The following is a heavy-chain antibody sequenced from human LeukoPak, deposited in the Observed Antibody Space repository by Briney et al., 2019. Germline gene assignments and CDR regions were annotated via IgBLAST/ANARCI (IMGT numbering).Heavy chain of an antibody. CDR3: AFSTDRPEYYFDY. V-gene: IGHV1-69*05. CDR2: IIPIFGTA. D-gene: IGHD1-14*01. Sequence: SVKVSCKASGGTFCSYAISWVRQAPGQGLEWMGGIIPIFGTANYAQKFQGRVTITTDESTSTAYMELSSLRSEDTAVYHCAFSTDRPEYYFDYWGQGALVTVSS. CDR1: GGTFCSYA. J-gene: IGHJ4*02.